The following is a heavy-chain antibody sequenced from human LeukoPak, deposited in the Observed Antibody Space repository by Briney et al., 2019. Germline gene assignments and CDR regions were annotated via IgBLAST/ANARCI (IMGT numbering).Heavy chain of an antibody. Sequence: ASVKVSCKASGYTFTGYYMHWVRQAPGQGLEWMGWINPNSGGTNYAQKFQGRVTMTRDTSISTAYMELSRLRSDDTAVYYCARRFGGSKYYYYYYMDVWGKGTTVTISS. CDR2: INPNSGGT. CDR3: ARRFGGSKYYYYYYMDV. D-gene: IGHD3-10*01. V-gene: IGHV1-2*02. J-gene: IGHJ6*03. CDR1: GYTFTGYY.